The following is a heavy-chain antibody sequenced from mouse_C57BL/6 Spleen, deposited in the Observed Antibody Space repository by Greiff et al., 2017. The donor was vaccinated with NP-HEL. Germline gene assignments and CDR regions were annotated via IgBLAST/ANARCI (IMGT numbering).Heavy chain of an antibody. CDR1: GYTFTDYE. CDR3: TRGGGTRNFDY. Sequence: QVQLQQSGAELVRPGASVTLSCKASGYTFTDYEMHWVKQTPVHGLEWIGAIDPETGGTAYNQKFKGKAILTADKSSSTAYMELRSLTSEASAVYYCTRGGGTRNFDYWGKGTTLTVSS. CDR2: IDPETGGT. V-gene: IGHV1-15*01. D-gene: IGHD4-1*01. J-gene: IGHJ2*01.